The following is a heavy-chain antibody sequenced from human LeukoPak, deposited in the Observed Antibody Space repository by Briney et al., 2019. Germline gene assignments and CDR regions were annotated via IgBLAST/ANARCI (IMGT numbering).Heavy chain of an antibody. CDR1: GGSFSGYY. D-gene: IGHD1-26*01. CDR2: INHSGST. CDR3: VRHFAPFRLGPHFDY. V-gene: IGHV4-34*01. Sequence: SETLSLTCAVYGGSFSGYYWSWIRQPPGKGLEWIGEINHSGSTNYNPSLKSRVTISVDTSKNQFSLKLSSVTAADTAVYYCVRHFAPFRLGPHFDYWGQGSLVTVSS. J-gene: IGHJ4*02.